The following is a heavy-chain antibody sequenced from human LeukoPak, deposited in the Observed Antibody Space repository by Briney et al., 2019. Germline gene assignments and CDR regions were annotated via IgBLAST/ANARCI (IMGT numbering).Heavy chain of an antibody. V-gene: IGHV3-48*04. Sequence: PGGSLRLSCAASGITFSSYTMSWVRQAPGKGLEWISYISSTSRNIYFADSVKGRFTISRDNAQNSVSLQMNSLRAGDTAVYYCARVGLRFLEWLLIFDYWGQGTLVTVSS. J-gene: IGHJ4*02. CDR2: ISSTSRNI. CDR1: GITFSSYT. D-gene: IGHD3-3*01. CDR3: ARVGLRFLEWLLIFDY.